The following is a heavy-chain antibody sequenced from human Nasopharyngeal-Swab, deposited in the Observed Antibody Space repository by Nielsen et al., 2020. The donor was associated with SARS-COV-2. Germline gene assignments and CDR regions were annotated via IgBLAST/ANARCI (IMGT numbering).Heavy chain of an antibody. CDR3: ARIRRSGSYYGMDV. D-gene: IGHD1-26*01. Sequence: SGPTLVKPTETPTLTCTVSGFSLSNARMGVSWIRRPPGKALEWLAHIFSNDEKSYSTSLKSRLTISKDTSKSQVVLTMTNMDPVDTATYYCARIRRSGSYYGMDVWGQGTTVTVSS. J-gene: IGHJ6*02. CDR1: GFSLSNARMG. V-gene: IGHV2-26*01. CDR2: IFSNDEK.